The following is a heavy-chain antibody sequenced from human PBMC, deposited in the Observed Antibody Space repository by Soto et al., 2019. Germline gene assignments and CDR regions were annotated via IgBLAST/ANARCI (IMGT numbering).Heavy chain of an antibody. CDR1: GFTFSSYE. J-gene: IGHJ4*02. D-gene: IGHD6-19*01. V-gene: IGHV3-48*03. CDR2: ISSSGSTI. Sequence: EVQLVESGGGLVQPGGSLRLSCAASGFTFSSYEMNWVRQAPGKGLEWVSYISSSGSTIYYADSVKGRFTISRDNAKNSLYLQMNSLRAEDTAFYYCARFHRQWLAFDYWGQGTLVTVSS. CDR3: ARFHRQWLAFDY.